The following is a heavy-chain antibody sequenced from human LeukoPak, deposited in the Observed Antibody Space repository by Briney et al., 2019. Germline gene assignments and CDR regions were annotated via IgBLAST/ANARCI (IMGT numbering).Heavy chain of an antibody. CDR3: AKDSLADIDY. CDR2: IRHDGSIK. CDR1: GFIFSTYG. D-gene: IGHD3-16*01. V-gene: IGHV3-30*02. J-gene: IGHJ4*02. Sequence: GGSLRLSCAASGFIFSTYGMYWVRQAPGRGLEWVAFIRHDGSIKNYADSVKGRSTISRDNSKNTLYLQMNSLRAEDTAVYYCAKDSLADIDYWGQGTLVTVSS.